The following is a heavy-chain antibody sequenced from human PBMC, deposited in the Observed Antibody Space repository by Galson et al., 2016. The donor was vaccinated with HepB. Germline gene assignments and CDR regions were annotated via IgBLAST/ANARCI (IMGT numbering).Heavy chain of an antibody. V-gene: IGHV3-23*01. CDR2: ISHSGGTT. CDR1: EFTFSSYA. J-gene: IGHJ4*02. D-gene: IGHD6-13*01. Sequence: SLRLSCAASEFTFSSYAMAWVRQAPGKGLEWVSGISHSGGTTYYADSVKGRFTVSRDNSKNTLYRQMSRLRAEDTAVYYCAKDLWVRQQLAYYFDYWGQGTLVTVSS. CDR3: AKDLWVRQQLAYYFDY.